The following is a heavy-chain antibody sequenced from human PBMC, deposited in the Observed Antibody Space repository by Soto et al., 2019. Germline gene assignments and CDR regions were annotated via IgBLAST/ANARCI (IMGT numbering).Heavy chain of an antibody. D-gene: IGHD3-22*01. Sequence: EVQLVESGGGLVKPGGSLRLSCAASGFTFSSYSMNWVRQAPGKGLEWVSSISSSSSYIYYADSVKGRFSISRDNAKNSLYLQTNSLRAEDTAVYYCARGYDSSGYLFDYWGQGTLVTVSS. J-gene: IGHJ4*02. CDR1: GFTFSSYS. CDR2: ISSSSSYI. CDR3: ARGYDSSGYLFDY. V-gene: IGHV3-21*01.